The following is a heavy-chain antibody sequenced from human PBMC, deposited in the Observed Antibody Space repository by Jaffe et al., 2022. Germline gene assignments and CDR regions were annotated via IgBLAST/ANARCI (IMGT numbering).Heavy chain of an antibody. V-gene: IGHV1-8*01. Sequence: QVQLVQSGAEVKKPGASVKVSCKASGYTFTSYDINWVRQATGQGLEWMGWMNPNSGNTGYAQKFQGRVTMTRNTSISTAYMELSSLRSEDTAVYYCVTSRYCSGGSCYYYYFDYWGQGTLVTVSS. CDR3: VTSRYCSGGSCYYYYFDY. D-gene: IGHD2-15*01. CDR2: MNPNSGNT. CDR1: GYTFTSYD. J-gene: IGHJ4*02.